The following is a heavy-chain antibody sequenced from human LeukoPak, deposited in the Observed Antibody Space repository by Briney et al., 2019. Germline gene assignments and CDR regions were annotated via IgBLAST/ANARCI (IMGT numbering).Heavy chain of an antibody. V-gene: IGHV3-30*18. CDR2: ISYDGGNK. CDR3: AKRVDTAMACDY. J-gene: IGHJ4*02. CDR1: GFTFSSYG. Sequence: GGSLRLSCAASGFTFSSYGMHWVRQAPGKGLEWVAVISYDGGNKYYADAVKGRFTISRDNSKNTLYLQMNSLRAEDTAVYYCAKRVDTAMACDYWGQGTLVTVSS. D-gene: IGHD5-18*01.